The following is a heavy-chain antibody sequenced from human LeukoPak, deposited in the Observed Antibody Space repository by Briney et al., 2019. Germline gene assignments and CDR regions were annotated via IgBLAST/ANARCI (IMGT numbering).Heavy chain of an antibody. V-gene: IGHV3-74*01. Sequence: PGGSLRLSCAASGITVSTFWMHWVRQAPGEGLVWVSRINTDGSVTNSADSVEGRLTISRDNAKNMLYMQMNDLRAEDKAVYYCVTDRYSDSAFGDWGQGTLVTVSS. D-gene: IGHD1-26*01. J-gene: IGHJ4*02. CDR2: INTDGSVT. CDR3: VTDRYSDSAFGD. CDR1: GITVSTFW.